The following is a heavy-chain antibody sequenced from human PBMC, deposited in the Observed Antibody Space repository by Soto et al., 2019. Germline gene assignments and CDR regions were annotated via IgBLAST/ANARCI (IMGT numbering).Heavy chain of an antibody. V-gene: IGHV4-59*08. J-gene: IGHJ6*03. CDR2: IYYSGST. D-gene: IGHD6-6*01. Sequence: TCSVAYGTISGFCWRRIRQTQGKGLEWIGYIYYSGSTNYNPSLKSRVTISVDTSKNQFSLKLSSVTAADTAVYYCARHRQARPGYYYYYMDVWGKGTTVTVSS. CDR1: YGTISGFC. CDR3: ARHRQARPGYYYYYMDV.